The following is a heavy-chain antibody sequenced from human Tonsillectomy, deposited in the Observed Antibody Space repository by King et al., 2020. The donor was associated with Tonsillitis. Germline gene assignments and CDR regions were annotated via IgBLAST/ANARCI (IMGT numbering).Heavy chain of an antibody. CDR1: GFTFSSYG. J-gene: IGHJ3*02. CDR3: AKHDYSNYVGAFDI. V-gene: IGHV3-33*06. CDR2: IWYDGSNK. Sequence: VQLVESGGGVVQPGRSLRLSCAASGFTFSSYGMHWVRQAPGTGLEWVAVIWYDGSNKYYADSVKGRFTISRDNSKKTLYLQMNSLRAEDTAVYYCAKHDYSNYVGAFDIWGQGTMVTVSS. D-gene: IGHD4-11*01.